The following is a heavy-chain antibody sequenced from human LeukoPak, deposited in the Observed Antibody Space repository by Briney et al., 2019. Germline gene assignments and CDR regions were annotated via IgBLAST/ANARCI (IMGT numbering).Heavy chain of an antibody. CDR3: ARVNGDYERGGAPDY. CDR1: GVTFSRYG. V-gene: IGHV3-30*03. J-gene: IGHJ4*02. D-gene: IGHD4-17*01. Sequence: PGGSLRLSCAASGVTFSRYGMHWVRQAPGKGLEWVAVISNDGRNKYYVDSVKGRFTISRDNSKNTLYVQMNSLRVEDTAIYYCARVNGDYERGGAPDYWGQGTLVTVSS. CDR2: ISNDGRNK.